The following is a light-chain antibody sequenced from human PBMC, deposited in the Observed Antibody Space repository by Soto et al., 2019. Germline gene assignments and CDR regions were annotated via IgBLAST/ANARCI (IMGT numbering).Light chain of an antibody. CDR3: QSYDNSLSGYVL. CDR1: SSNIGAGYD. CDR2: GNS. V-gene: IGLV1-40*01. J-gene: IGLJ2*01. Sequence: QSALTQPPSVSGAPGQRVTISCTGGSSNIGAGYDVHWYQQLPGTAPKLLIYGNSNRPSGVPDRFSGSKSGTSASLAITGLQAEYEAGYYCQSYDNSLSGYVLFVGGTKVTVL.